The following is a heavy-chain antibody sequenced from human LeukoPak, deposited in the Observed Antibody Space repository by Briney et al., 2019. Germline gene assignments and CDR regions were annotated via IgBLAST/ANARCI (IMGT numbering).Heavy chain of an antibody. D-gene: IGHD3-10*01. CDR2: ITGSGGTT. V-gene: IGHV3-23*01. J-gene: IGHJ4*02. CDR1: VFTFSSYA. Sequence: GGSLRLSCAASVFTFSSYAMSWVRQAPGKGLEWVSAITGSGGTTYYADSVKGRFTISRDNSKNTLYLQMNSLRAEDTAVYYCAYGPSLFDCWGQGTLVTVSS. CDR3: AYGPSLFDC.